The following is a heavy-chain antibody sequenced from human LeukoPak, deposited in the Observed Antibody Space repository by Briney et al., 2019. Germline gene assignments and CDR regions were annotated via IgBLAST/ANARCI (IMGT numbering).Heavy chain of an antibody. D-gene: IGHD1-26*01. Sequence: GGSLRLSCAATGYSFKDYGMHWVRQPPGKGLEWVSAINWNGGGTDYADSVKGRFTIFRDNAKNSLYLQLSSLRPEDTALYYCAKHLTATNTYIFFGLDVWGQGTSVTVSS. CDR1: GYSFKDYG. V-gene: IGHV3-9*01. CDR2: INWNGGGT. J-gene: IGHJ6*02. CDR3: AKHLTATNTYIFFGLDV.